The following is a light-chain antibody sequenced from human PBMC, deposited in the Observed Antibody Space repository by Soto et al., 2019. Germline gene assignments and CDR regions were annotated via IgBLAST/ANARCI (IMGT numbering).Light chain of an antibody. Sequence: EIVLTQSPDTLSLSPGERATLSCRTSEPSRTTYVAWYQQQPGQAPRLLIYGASSRAIGIPDRFSGSGSGTDFTLTISRLEPEDFALYYCQQYADSPLAFGGGTKVDIK. CDR2: GAS. J-gene: IGKJ4*01. CDR1: EPSRTTY. V-gene: IGKV3-20*01. CDR3: QQYADSPLA.